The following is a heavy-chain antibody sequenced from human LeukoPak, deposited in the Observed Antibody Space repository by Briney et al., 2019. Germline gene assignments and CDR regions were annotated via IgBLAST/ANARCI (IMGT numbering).Heavy chain of an antibody. CDR3: ARFCRGGDCYSRSFDY. J-gene: IGHJ4*02. V-gene: IGHV4-34*01. CDR1: GGSFSGYY. Sequence: SETLSLTCAVYGGSFSGYYWSWIRQPPGKGLEWIGEINHSGSTNYNPSLKSRVTISVDTSKNQFSLKLSSVTAADTAVYYCARFCRGGDCYSRSFDYWGQGTLVTVSS. CDR2: INHSGST. D-gene: IGHD2-21*02.